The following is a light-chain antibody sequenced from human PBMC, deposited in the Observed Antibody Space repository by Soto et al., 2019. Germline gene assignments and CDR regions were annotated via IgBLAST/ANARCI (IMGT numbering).Light chain of an antibody. CDR1: SSNIGAGYD. CDR3: QSYDSSLSGVL. Sequence: QSALTQPPSVSGAPGQRVTISCTGSSSNIGAGYDVHWYHQLPGTAPKLLIYGNSNRPSGVPDRFSGSKSGTSASLAITGLQAEDEADSYCQSYDSSLSGVLFGGGTKVTVL. V-gene: IGLV1-40*01. CDR2: GNS. J-gene: IGLJ2*01.